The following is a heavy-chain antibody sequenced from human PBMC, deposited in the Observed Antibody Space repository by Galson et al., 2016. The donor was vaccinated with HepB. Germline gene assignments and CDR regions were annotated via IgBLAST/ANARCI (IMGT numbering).Heavy chain of an antibody. CDR2: ISGSGGST. CDR3: ARWPEVVVVASDAFDI. Sequence: SLRLSCAASGFTFSSYGMSWVRQAPGKGLEWVSSISGSGGSTYYADSVKGRFTISRDSSKNTLYLQMSSLRAEDTAVYYCARWPEVVVVASDAFDIWGQGTMVTVSS. V-gene: IGHV3-23*01. J-gene: IGHJ3*02. D-gene: IGHD2-15*01. CDR1: GFTFSSYG.